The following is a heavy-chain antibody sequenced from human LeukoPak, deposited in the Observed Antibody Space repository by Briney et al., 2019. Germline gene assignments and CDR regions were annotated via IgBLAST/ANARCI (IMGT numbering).Heavy chain of an antibody. D-gene: IGHD3-22*01. CDR2: IIPIFGTA. J-gene: IGHJ4*02. CDR3: ARDKGYDSSGYYPPFDY. Sequence: SVKVSCKASGGTFSSYAISWVRQAPGQGLEWMGGIIPIFGTANYAQKFQGRVTITADESTSTAYMELSSLRSDDTAVYYCARDKGYDSSGYYPPFDYWGQGTLVTVSS. V-gene: IGHV1-69*13. CDR1: GGTFSSYA.